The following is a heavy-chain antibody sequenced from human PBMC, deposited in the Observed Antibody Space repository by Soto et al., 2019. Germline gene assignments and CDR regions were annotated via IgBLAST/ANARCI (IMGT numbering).Heavy chain of an antibody. CDR2: IYYSGST. D-gene: IGHD6-13*01. Sequence: SETLSLTCTVSGGSISSYYWSWIRQPPGKGLEWIGYIYYSGSTNYNPSLKSRVTISVDTSKNQFSLKLSSVTAADTAVYYCARADLAAAGWTFDYWGQGTLVTVSS. CDR1: GGSISSYY. J-gene: IGHJ4*02. CDR3: ARADLAAAGWTFDY. V-gene: IGHV4-59*01.